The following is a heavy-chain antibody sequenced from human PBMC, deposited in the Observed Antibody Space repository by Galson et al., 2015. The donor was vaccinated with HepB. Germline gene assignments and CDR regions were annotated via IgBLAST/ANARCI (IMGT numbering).Heavy chain of an antibody. CDR2: INAGNGNT. CDR1: GYTFTSYA. J-gene: IGHJ5*02. V-gene: IGHV1-3*01. CDR3: ARDILRYFDSSNWFDP. Sequence: SVKVSCKASGYTFTSYAMHWVRQAPGQRLEWMGWINAGNGNTKYSQKFQGRVTITRDTSASTAYMELSSLRSEDTAVYYCARDILRYFDSSNWFDPWGQGTLVTVSS. D-gene: IGHD3-9*01.